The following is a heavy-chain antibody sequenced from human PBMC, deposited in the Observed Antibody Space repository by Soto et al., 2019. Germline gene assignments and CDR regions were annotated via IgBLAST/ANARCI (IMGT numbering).Heavy chain of an antibody. Sequence: EVQLVESGGDLVQPGGSLRLSCAASGFSFSSHWMSWVRQAPGKGPERLANIKTDGTEKYYVGAVKGRFTISRDNAKNLLYLQMNSLRDEDTVVYYCARDNWFGWDNWGQGTPVTVSS. D-gene: IGHD3-10*01. CDR3: ARDNWFGWDN. CDR1: GFSFSSHW. V-gene: IGHV3-7*01. CDR2: IKTDGTEK. J-gene: IGHJ4*02.